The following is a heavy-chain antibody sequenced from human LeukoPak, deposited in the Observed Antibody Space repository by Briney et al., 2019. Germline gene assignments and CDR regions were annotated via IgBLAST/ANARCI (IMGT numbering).Heavy chain of an antibody. Sequence: GGSLRLSCEASGFTFSRHAMSWVRQGPGKGLEWVSTISGSGDTIYYADSVKGRFTISRDNYMNTVSLQMNSLRAEDTAIYYCAKDRYSNCVNAFDMWGQGTMVAVSS. J-gene: IGHJ3*02. V-gene: IGHV3-23*01. D-gene: IGHD4-11*01. CDR2: ISGSGDTI. CDR3: AKDRYSNCVNAFDM. CDR1: GFTFSRHA.